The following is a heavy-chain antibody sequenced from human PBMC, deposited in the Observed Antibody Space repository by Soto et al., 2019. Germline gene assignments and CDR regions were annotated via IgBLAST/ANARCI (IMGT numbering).Heavy chain of an antibody. V-gene: IGHV3-30*04. D-gene: IGHD6-25*01. CDR3: AREVSIGVAAAGYFDS. CDR1: GFTFSNYP. CDR2: ISYDGNTK. Sequence: QVHLAESGGGVVQPGRSLRLSCAASGFTFSNYPMNWVRQAPGKGLEWVAVISYDGNTKHYADSVKGRCTISRDNPRNTLYLKMNSLRVEDTAVYYCAREVSIGVAAAGYFDSWGQGAQVTVSS. J-gene: IGHJ4*02.